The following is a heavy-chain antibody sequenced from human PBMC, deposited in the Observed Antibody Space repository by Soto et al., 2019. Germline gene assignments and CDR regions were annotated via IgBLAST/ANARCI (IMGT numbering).Heavy chain of an antibody. CDR3: ARDRKGGSSYGHATELDYYYGMDV. D-gene: IGHD5-18*01. J-gene: IGHJ6*02. Sequence: SETLSLTCTVSGGSISSGGYYWSWIRQHPGKGLEWIGYIYYSGSTYYNPSLKSRVTISVDTSKNQFSLKLSSVTAADTAVYYCARDRKGGSSYGHATELDYYYGMDVWGQGTTVNVSS. CDR1: GGSISSGGYY. V-gene: IGHV4-31*03. CDR2: IYYSGST.